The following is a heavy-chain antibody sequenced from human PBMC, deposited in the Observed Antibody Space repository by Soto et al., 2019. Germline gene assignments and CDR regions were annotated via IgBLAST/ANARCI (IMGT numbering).Heavy chain of an antibody. Sequence: GGSLRLSCAASGFTFSSYDMHWVRQAPGKGLEWVALISYDGSNKYYAGSVKGRFTISRDNSKNTLSVQMNSLRPEDTAVYYCARPPARGGGTLQYYGMAVWGQGTTVTVSS. CDR2: ISYDGSNK. D-gene: IGHD3-16*01. V-gene: IGHV3-30*03. J-gene: IGHJ6*02. CDR1: GFTFSSYD. CDR3: ARPPARGGGTLQYYGMAV.